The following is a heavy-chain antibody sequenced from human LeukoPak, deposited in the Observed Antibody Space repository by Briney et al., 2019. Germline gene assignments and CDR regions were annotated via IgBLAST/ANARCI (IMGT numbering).Heavy chain of an antibody. CDR2: IWYDGSNK. CDR1: GFTFSSYG. CDR3: APGPSAAGTLIDY. Sequence: GGSLRLSCAASGFTFSSYGMHWVRQAPGKGLEWVAVIWYDGSNKYYADSVKGRFTISRDNSKNTLYLQMNSLRAEDTAVYYCAPGPSAAGTLIDYWGQGTLVTVSS. D-gene: IGHD6-13*01. V-gene: IGHV3-30*02. J-gene: IGHJ4*02.